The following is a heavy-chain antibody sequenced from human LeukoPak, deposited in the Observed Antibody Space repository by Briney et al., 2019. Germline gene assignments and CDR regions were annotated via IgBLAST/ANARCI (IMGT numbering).Heavy chain of an antibody. CDR1: GASISNSY. J-gene: IGHJ5*02. CDR3: ARGRVGYCSGGSCYSRKAYWFDP. Sequence: PSETLSLTCTVSGASISNSYWSWLRQPPGKGLEWIGYISYSGSTNYNPSLKSRVTISVDTSNKQLSLKMTSVTAADTAVYYCARGRVGYCSGGSCYSRKAYWFDPWGQGTLVTVSS. CDR2: ISYSGST. D-gene: IGHD2-15*01. V-gene: IGHV4-59*12.